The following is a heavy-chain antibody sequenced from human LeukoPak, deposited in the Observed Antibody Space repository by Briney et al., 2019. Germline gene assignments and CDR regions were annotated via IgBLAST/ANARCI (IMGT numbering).Heavy chain of an antibody. V-gene: IGHV3-66*01. CDR1: GFTVSSNY. Sequence: PGGSLRLSCAASGFTVSSNYMSWVRPAPGKGLEWVSVIYSGGSTYYADSVKGRFTISRDNSKNTLYLQMNSLRAEDTAVYYCASTPPGSGSYWRYFQHWGQGTLVTVSS. J-gene: IGHJ1*01. CDR2: IYSGGST. D-gene: IGHD3-10*01. CDR3: ASTPPGSGSYWRYFQH.